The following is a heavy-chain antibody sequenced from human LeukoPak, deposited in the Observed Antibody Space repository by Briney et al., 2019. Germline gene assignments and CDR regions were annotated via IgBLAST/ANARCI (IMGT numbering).Heavy chain of an antibody. D-gene: IGHD1-14*01. J-gene: IGHJ4*02. CDR3: VQEVSTEGDY. CDR1: GYTFTGYY. V-gene: IGHV1-2*02. CDR2: INPNSGGT. Sequence: GASVKVSCKASGYTFTGYYMHWVRQAPGQGLEWMGWINPNSGGTNYAQKFQGRVTMTRDTSISTAYMELSRLRSDDTAFYYCVQEVSTEGDYWGQGTLVTVSS.